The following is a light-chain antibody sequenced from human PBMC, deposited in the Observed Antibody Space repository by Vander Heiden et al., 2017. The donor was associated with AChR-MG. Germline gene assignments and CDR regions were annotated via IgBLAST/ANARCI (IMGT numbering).Light chain of an antibody. CDR1: SSDVGGYNY. CDR3: CSYAVDNNYV. Sequence: QSALPQPPSASGSPGQSVTISCTGTSSDVGGYNYVSWYQQHPGKAPKLMIYEVTKRRSGVPDRFSGSKSGNTASLTVSGLQADDEADYYCCSYAVDNNYVFGTGTKVTVL. J-gene: IGLJ1*01. CDR2: EVT. V-gene: IGLV2-8*01.